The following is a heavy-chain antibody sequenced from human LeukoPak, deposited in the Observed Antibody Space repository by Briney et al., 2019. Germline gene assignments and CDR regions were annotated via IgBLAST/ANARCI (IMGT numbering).Heavy chain of an antibody. CDR3: AKEVDWFGENQSPLDY. V-gene: IGHV3-30*02. CDR1: GFTFSSYG. J-gene: IGHJ4*02. Sequence: GGSLRLSCAASGFTFSSYGMHWVRQAPGKGLEWVALIRYDGSNKYYADSVKGRFTISRDNSKNTLYLQMNSLRAEDTAVYYCAKEVDWFGENQSPLDYWGQGTLVTVSS. CDR2: IRYDGSNK. D-gene: IGHD3-10*01.